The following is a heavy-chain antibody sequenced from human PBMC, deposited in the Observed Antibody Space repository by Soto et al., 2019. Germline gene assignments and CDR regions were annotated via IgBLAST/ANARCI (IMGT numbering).Heavy chain of an antibody. Sequence: GASVKVSCKASGYTFTGYYMHWVRQAPGQGLEWMGWINPNSGGTNYAQKFQGRVTMTRGTSISTAYMELSRLRSDDTAVYYCAGTPTQRGYYYYGMDVWGQGTTVTVSS. D-gene: IGHD1-1*01. CDR2: INPNSGGT. CDR3: AGTPTQRGYYYYGMDV. J-gene: IGHJ6*02. V-gene: IGHV1-2*02. CDR1: GYTFTGYY.